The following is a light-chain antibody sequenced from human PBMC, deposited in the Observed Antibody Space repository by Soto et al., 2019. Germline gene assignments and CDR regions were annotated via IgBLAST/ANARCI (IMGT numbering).Light chain of an antibody. CDR1: QTITSGY. J-gene: IGKJ2*01. CDR2: SAS. V-gene: IGKV3-20*01. CDR3: QQYDSAPIT. Sequence: ENVLTQSPGTVSLSPGERVTLSCRATQTITSGYLAWYQQKPGQGPRLLIYSASTRATGIPDRFSGSGSGTDFTLTISRLDPEDFAVYYCQQYDSAPITFGQGTKLEIK.